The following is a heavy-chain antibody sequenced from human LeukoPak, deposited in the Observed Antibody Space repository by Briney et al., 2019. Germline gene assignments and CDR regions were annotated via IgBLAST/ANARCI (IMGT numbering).Heavy chain of an antibody. J-gene: IGHJ1*01. CDR2: INSDGSST. D-gene: IGHD3-9*01. V-gene: IGHV3-74*01. CDR3: ARGTELRYSDWLSQH. CDR1: GFTFSSYW. Sequence: GGSLRLSCAASGFTFSSYWMHWVRQAPGKGLVWVSRINSDGSSTSYADSVKGRFTISRDNAKNTLYLQMNSLRAEDTAVYYCARGTELRYSDWLSQHWGQGTLVTVSS.